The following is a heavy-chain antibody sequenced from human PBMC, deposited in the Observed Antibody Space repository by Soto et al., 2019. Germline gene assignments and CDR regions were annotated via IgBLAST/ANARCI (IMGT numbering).Heavy chain of an antibody. V-gene: IGHV4-31*03. Sequence: SETLSLTCTVSGGSISSGGLYWNWIRQHSGKGLEWIGYIYNNGSAYYNPSLKSRVTISVDTSKNHFSLKLSSVTAADTAVYYCARARFGELGSYGMDVWGQGTMVTVSS. J-gene: IGHJ6*02. CDR3: ARARFGELGSYGMDV. CDR2: IYNNGSA. CDR1: GGSISSGGLY. D-gene: IGHD3-10*01.